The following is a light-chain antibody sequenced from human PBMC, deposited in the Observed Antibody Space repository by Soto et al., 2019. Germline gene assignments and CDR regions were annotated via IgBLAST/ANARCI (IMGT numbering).Light chain of an antibody. V-gene: IGKV3-20*01. CDR1: QSVGNRY. CDR3: QLSGGSPYT. CDR2: ATS. Sequence: ENVLTQSPGTLSLSPGERATLSCRASQSVGNRYLAWYQQKPGQAPRLLIHATSSRATGVPDRFSGSGSGTDFTLTISRLEPEDSAVYYCQLSGGSPYTFGPGTKLEIK. J-gene: IGKJ2*01.